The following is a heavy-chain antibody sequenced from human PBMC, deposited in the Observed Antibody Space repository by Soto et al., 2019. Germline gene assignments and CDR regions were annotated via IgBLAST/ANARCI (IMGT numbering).Heavy chain of an antibody. CDR1: GGSISSYY. Sequence: ETLSLTCTVSGGSISSYYWSWIRQPPGKGLEWIGYIYYSGSTNYNPSLKSRVTISVDTSKNQFSLKLSSVTAADTAVYYCARNVLRYFDWIGYGMDVWGQGTTVTVSS. V-gene: IGHV4-59*01. D-gene: IGHD3-9*01. CDR2: IYYSGST. J-gene: IGHJ6*02. CDR3: ARNVLRYFDWIGYGMDV.